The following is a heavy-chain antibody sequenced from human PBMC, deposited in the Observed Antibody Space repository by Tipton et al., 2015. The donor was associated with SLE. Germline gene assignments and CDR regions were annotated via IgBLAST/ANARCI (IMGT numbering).Heavy chain of an antibody. CDR2: IHHIGGT. Sequence: TLSLTCAVYGWSTSDTNWSWIRQPPGKGLEWLGEIHHIGGTKYSPSLKSRVTISIDTSKNQFSLKWISVTAADTAVYYCARHFGWSFVVWGQGTMVTVSS. V-gene: IGHV4-34*01. CDR1: GWSTSDTN. D-gene: IGHD3-3*02. CDR3: ARHFGWSFVV. J-gene: IGHJ3*01.